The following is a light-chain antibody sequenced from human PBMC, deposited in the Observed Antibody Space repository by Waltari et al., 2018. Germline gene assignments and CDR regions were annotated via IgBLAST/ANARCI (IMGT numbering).Light chain of an antibody. Sequence: SFELTQPPSVSVSPGQTATITCSGDALPNQYAYWYQQKPGQAPGLMFYKDTERPSGIRERFSGARSGTIVTLTISAVQAEDEADYYCQSTDSGGFFYVCGAGTGVTVL. CDR2: KDT. CDR1: ALPNQY. J-gene: IGLJ1*01. V-gene: IGLV3-25*03. CDR3: QSTDSGGFFYV.